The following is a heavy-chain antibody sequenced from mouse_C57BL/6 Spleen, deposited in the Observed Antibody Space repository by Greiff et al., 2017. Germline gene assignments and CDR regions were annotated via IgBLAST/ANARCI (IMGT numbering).Heavy chain of an antibody. J-gene: IGHJ1*03. V-gene: IGHV3-6*01. Sequence: EVQLVESGPGLVKPSQSLSLTCSVTGYSITSGYYWNWIRQFPGNKLEWMGYISYDGSNNYNPSLKNRISITRDTSKNQFFLKLNSVTTEDTATYYCARLITTVVEGYFDVWGTGTTVTVSS. CDR1: GYSITSGYY. CDR2: ISYDGSN. CDR3: ARLITTVVEGYFDV. D-gene: IGHD1-1*01.